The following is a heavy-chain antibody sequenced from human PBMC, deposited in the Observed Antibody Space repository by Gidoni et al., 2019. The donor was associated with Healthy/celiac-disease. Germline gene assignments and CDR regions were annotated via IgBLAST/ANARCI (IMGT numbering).Heavy chain of an antibody. Sequence: QVQLQQWGAGLLKPSETLSLTCAVYGGSFSGYYWSWIRQPPGKGLEWIGEINHSGSTNYNPSLKSRVTISVDTSKNQFSLKLSSVTDADTAVYYCARGEDEAWFDPWGQGTLVTVSS. V-gene: IGHV4-34*01. CDR1: GGSFSGYY. J-gene: IGHJ5*02. CDR2: INHSGST. CDR3: ARGEDEAWFDP.